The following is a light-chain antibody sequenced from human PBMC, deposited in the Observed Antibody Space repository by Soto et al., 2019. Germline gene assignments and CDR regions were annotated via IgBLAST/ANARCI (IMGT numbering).Light chain of an antibody. CDR2: AAS. V-gene: IGKV1-8*01. Sequence: AIRLTHSPSSLSASTGHRFPITCRSSQGISSYLAWYQQKPGKAPKLLIYAASTLQSGVPSRFSGSGSGTDFTLTISCLQSEDFATYYCQQYYSYPPITFGQGTRLE. CDR1: QGISSY. J-gene: IGKJ5*01. CDR3: QQYYSYPPIT.